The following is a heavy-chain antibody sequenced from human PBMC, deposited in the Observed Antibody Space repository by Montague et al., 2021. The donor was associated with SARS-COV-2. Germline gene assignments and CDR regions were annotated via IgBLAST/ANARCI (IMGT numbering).Heavy chain of an antibody. CDR2: IYYSGST. Sequence: SETRSLTCTVSGGSISSSNYYWGWIRQPPGKGLEWIGSIYYSGSTYYNPSLKSLVTISVDTSKNQFSRKLSSVTAADTAVYYCASPTYYYDSSGSDAFDIWGQGTMVTVSS. J-gene: IGHJ3*02. V-gene: IGHV4-39*01. CDR1: GGSISSSNYY. CDR3: ASPTYYYDSSGSDAFDI. D-gene: IGHD3-22*01.